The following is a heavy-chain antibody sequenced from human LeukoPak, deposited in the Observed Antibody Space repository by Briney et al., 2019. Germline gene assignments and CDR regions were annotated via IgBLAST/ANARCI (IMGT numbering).Heavy chain of an antibody. CDR2: IDHSGAT. V-gene: IGHV4-34*01. J-gene: IGHJ4*02. D-gene: IGHD4-11*01. CDR3: ARRYSNALDY. CDR1: GGPFSDYY. Sequence: SETLSLTCAVYGGPFSDYYWSWIRQPPGKGLEWIGEIDHSGATNYNPSLRSRVTISLDTSKNQFSLTLSSITAAYTAVYYCARRYSNALDYWGQGTPVTVSS.